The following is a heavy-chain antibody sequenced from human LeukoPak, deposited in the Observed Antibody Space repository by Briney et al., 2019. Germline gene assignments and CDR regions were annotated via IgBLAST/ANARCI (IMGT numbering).Heavy chain of an antibody. J-gene: IGHJ6*02. CDR3: ARLRWVYYYYGMDV. CDR1: GGSFSGYY. V-gene: IGHV4-34*01. Sequence: SETLSLTCAVYGGSFSGYYWSWIRQPPGKGLEWIGEINHSGSTNYNPSLKSRVTISVDTSKNQFSLKLSSVTAADTAVYYCARLRWVYYYYGMDVWGQGTTVTVSS. CDR2: INHSGST. D-gene: IGHD4-23*01.